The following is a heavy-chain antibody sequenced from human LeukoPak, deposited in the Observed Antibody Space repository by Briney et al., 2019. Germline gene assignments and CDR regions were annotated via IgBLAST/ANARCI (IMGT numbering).Heavy chain of an antibody. Sequence: GGALRLSCAASGFTFSSYSMNWVRQAPGKGLEWVSSISSSSSYIYYADSVKGRFTISRDNAKNSLYLQMNSLRAEDTAVYYCARYIAAAGLDYWGQGTLVTVSS. CDR1: GFTFSSYS. CDR3: ARYIAAAGLDY. CDR2: ISSSSSYI. J-gene: IGHJ4*02. D-gene: IGHD6-13*01. V-gene: IGHV3-21*01.